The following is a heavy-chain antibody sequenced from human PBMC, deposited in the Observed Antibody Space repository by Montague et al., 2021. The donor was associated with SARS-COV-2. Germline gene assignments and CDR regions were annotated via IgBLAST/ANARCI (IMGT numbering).Heavy chain of an antibody. Sequence: SETLSLTCTVSGGPISNYYWSWIRQSPGKGLEWIGYVYNTGTTTYSPSLMSRVSITLDTSTNHLSLRLTSVTAADTAVYFCARHVPQRYCSGGRCFPAYGLDVWGQGTAVTVSS. D-gene: IGHD2-15*01. CDR2: VYNTGTT. J-gene: IGHJ6*02. CDR3: ARHVPQRYCSGGRCFPAYGLDV. CDR1: GGPISNYY. V-gene: IGHV4-59*08.